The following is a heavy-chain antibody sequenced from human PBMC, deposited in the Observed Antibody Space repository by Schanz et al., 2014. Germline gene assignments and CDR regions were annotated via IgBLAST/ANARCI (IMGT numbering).Heavy chain of an antibody. CDR3: ARGFDCWDR. D-gene: IGHD3-3*01. Sequence: QVHLVQSGAEVKKPGSSVKVSCKASGYTFTDYGVIWVRQAPGQGLEWMGGISAYTNNANYAQKVQGKLTMTTDTSASTAYMELRSLRSDDTAVYYGARGFDCWDRWGQGTLVIVSS. J-gene: IGHJ4*02. CDR1: GYTFTDYG. CDR2: ISAYTNNA. V-gene: IGHV1-18*01.